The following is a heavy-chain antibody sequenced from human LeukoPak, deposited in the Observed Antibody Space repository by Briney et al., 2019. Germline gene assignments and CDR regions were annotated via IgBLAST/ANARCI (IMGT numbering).Heavy chain of an antibody. CDR1: GYTFTCYY. CDR2: INPNSGGT. CDR3: ASRRITIFGVVSEHDAFDI. Sequence: ASVKVSCKASGYTFTCYYMHWVRQAPGQGLEWMGGINPNSGGTNYAQKFQGRVTMTRDTSISTAYMELSRLRSDDTAVYYCASRRITIFGVVSEHDAFDIWGQGTMVTVSS. V-gene: IGHV1-2*02. D-gene: IGHD3-3*01. J-gene: IGHJ3*02.